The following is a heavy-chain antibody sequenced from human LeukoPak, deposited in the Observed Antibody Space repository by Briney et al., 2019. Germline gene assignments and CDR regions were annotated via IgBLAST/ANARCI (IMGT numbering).Heavy chain of an antibody. J-gene: IGHJ6*03. D-gene: IGHD2-2*01. CDR2: ISGSGGST. CDR3: ARDGFEGCSSTSCYAYYYYMDV. Sequence: GGSLRLSCAASGFTFSSYAMSWVRQAPGKWLEWVSAISGSGGSTYYADSVKGRFTISRDNSKNTLYLQMNSLRAEDTAVYYCARDGFEGCSSTSCYAYYYYMDVWGKGTTVTVSS. V-gene: IGHV3-23*01. CDR1: GFTFSSYA.